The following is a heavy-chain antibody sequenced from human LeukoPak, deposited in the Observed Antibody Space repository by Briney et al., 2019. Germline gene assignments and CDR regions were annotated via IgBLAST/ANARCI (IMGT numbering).Heavy chain of an antibody. CDR2: IYPGDSDT. Sequence: GESLKISCKGSGYSFTSYWIGWVRQMPGKGLEWMGIIYPGDSDTRYSPSFQGQVTISADKSTSTAYLQWSSLKASDTAMYYCARQSRGKYYYDSSGYLHAFDIWGQGTMVTVSS. CDR3: ARQSRGKYYYDSSGYLHAFDI. D-gene: IGHD3-22*01. J-gene: IGHJ3*02. CDR1: GYSFTSYW. V-gene: IGHV5-51*01.